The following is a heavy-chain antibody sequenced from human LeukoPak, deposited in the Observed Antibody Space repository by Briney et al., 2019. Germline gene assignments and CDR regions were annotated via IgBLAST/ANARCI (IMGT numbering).Heavy chain of an antibody. Sequence: ASETLSLTCTVSGGSISSGGYYWSWIRQPPGKGLEWIGEIYHSGNTNYNPSLKSRVTISVDKSKNQFSLKLSSVTAADTAVYYCARYLDYGDYARYYGLDVWGQGTTVTVSS. V-gene: IGHV4-39*07. CDR3: ARYLDYGDYARYYGLDV. J-gene: IGHJ6*02. CDR2: IYHSGNT. CDR1: GGSISSGGYY. D-gene: IGHD4-17*01.